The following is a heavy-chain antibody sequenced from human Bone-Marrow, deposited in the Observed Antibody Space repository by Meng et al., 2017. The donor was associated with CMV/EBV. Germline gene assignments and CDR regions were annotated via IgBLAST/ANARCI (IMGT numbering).Heavy chain of an antibody. Sequence: GGSLRLSCTVSGGSISSYYWSWIRQPPGKGLEWVANIKQGGSQKYYADSAKGRFTISRDNAKNSLYLQMNSLRVEDTAVYYCARIGVGTASFYYYGMDVWGQGTTVTVSS. CDR2: IKQGGSQK. D-gene: IGHD3-3*01. V-gene: IGHV3-7*01. CDR1: GGSISSYY. J-gene: IGHJ6*02. CDR3: ARIGVGTASFYYYGMDV.